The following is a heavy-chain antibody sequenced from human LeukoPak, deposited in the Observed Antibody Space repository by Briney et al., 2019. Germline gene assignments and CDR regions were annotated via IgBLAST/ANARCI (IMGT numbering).Heavy chain of an antibody. CDR3: ARVVRSFCGGDCYPYYYYYYMDV. Sequence: TSETLSLTCAVYGGSFSGYYWSWIRQPPGKGLEWIGEINHSGSTNYNPSLKSRVTISVDTSKNQFSLKLSSVIAADTAVYYCARVVRSFCGGDCYPYYYYYYMDVWGKGTTVTISS. CDR1: GGSFSGYY. J-gene: IGHJ6*03. CDR2: INHSGST. D-gene: IGHD2-21*02. V-gene: IGHV4-34*01.